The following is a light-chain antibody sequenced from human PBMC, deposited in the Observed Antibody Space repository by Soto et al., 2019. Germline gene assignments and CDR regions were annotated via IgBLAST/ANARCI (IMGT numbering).Light chain of an antibody. CDR1: QSISSW. V-gene: IGKV1-5*03. Sequence: DIQMTQSPSTLSASVGDRVTITCRASQSISSWLAWYQQKPGKAPKLLIYKESSLESGVPSRFSGSGSGPEFTLTISSLQPDDFAPYYCQQYKSYSGTFGQGTKAEIK. CDR2: KES. CDR3: QQYKSYSGT. J-gene: IGKJ1*01.